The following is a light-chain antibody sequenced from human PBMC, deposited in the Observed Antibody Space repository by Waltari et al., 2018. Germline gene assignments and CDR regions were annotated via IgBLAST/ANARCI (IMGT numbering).Light chain of an antibody. V-gene: IGKV2-24*01. CDR1: QSLVHSDGNTS. CDR3: MQATQFRT. CDR2: KIS. Sequence: DIVMTQTPLSSPVTLGQPASISCRSSQSLVHSDGNTSLRWLQQRPGQPPRVLIYKISNRFSGVPDRCSGSGAGTDFTLEISRVEAEDVGVYYCMQATQFRTFGQGTKLEIK. J-gene: IGKJ2*01.